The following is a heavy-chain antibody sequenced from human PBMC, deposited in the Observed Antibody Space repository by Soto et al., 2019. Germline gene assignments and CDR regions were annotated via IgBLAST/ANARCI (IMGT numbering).Heavy chain of an antibody. D-gene: IGHD3-22*01. CDR2: INHSGST. CDR3: ARRNYYDSSGYYYGMDV. Sequence: SETLSLTCAVYGGSFSGYYWSWIRQPPGKGLEWIGEINHSGSTNYNPSLKSRVTISVDTSKNQFSLKLSSVTAADTAVYYCARRNYYDSSGYYYGMDVWGQGTTVTVSS. V-gene: IGHV4-34*01. J-gene: IGHJ6*02. CDR1: GGSFSGYY.